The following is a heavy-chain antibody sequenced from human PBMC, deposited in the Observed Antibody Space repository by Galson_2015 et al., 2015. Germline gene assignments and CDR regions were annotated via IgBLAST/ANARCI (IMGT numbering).Heavy chain of an antibody. J-gene: IGHJ4*02. D-gene: IGHD6-19*01. CDR2: IYPGDSDT. CDR1: GYSFTSYW. Sequence: QSGAEVKKPGESLKISCKGSGYSFTSYWIGWVRQMPGKGLEWMGIIYPGDSDTRYSPSFQGQVTISADKSISTAYLQWSSLKASDTAMYYCARQDSSVWYFGAFDIWGQATLVTVSS. V-gene: IGHV5-51*01. CDR3: ARQDSSVWYFGAFDI.